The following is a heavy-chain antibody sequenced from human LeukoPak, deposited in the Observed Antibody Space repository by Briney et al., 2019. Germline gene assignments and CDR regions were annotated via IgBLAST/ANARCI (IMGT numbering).Heavy chain of an antibody. D-gene: IGHD6-6*01. Sequence: SETLSLTCTVSGGSISSSSYYWGWIRQPPGKGLEWIGSIYYSGSTYYNPSLKSRVTISVDTSKNQFSLKLSSVTAADTAVYYCARGMLVLNAFDIWGQGTMVTVSS. J-gene: IGHJ3*02. CDR3: ARGMLVLNAFDI. V-gene: IGHV4-39*07. CDR1: GGSISSSSYY. CDR2: IYYSGST.